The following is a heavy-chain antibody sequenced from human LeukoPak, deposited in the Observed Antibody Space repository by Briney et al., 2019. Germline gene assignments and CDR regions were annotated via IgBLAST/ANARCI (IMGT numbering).Heavy chain of an antibody. J-gene: IGHJ1*01. Sequence: GGSLRLSCAASGFTFDDYAMHWVRPAPGKGLEWVSGISWNSGSIGYADSVKGRFTISRDNAKNSLYLQMNSLRAEDMALYYCAKEGYSGYEHWGQGTLVTVSS. CDR2: ISWNSGSI. V-gene: IGHV3-9*03. CDR3: AKEGYSGYEH. CDR1: GFTFDDYA. D-gene: IGHD5-12*01.